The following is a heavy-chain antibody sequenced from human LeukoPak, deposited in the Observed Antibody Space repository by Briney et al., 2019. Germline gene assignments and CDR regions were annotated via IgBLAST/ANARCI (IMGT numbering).Heavy chain of an antibody. D-gene: IGHD3-9*01. CDR2: ISAYNGNT. CDR3: AKDWHILTGRNCFDP. Sequence: ASVKVSCKASGYTFTSYGISWVRQAPGLGLEWMGWISAYNGNTNYAQKLQGRVTMTTDTSMSTAYMELRGLRFDDTAIYYCAKDWHILTGRNCFDPWGQGTLVTVSS. J-gene: IGHJ5*02. CDR1: GYTFTSYG. V-gene: IGHV1-18*01.